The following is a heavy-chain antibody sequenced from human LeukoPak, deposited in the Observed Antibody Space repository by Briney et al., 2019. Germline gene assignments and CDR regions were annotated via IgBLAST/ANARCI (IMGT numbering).Heavy chain of an antibody. D-gene: IGHD3-10*01. CDR3: ARRGYRSGSYYTIDY. V-gene: IGHV1-18*01. CDR1: GYTFTSYG. CDR2: ISAYNGNT. J-gene: IGHJ4*02. Sequence: ASVKVSCKASGYTFTSYGISWVRQAPGQGLEWMGWISAYNGNTNYAQKLQGRVTMTTDTSTCTAYMELRSLRSDGTAVYYCARRGYRSGSYYTIDYWGQGTLVTVSS.